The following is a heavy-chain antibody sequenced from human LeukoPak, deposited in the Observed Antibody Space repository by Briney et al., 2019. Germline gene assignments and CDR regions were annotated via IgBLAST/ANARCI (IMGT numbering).Heavy chain of an antibody. CDR1: GGSISSYY. CDR3: ARDRPLERHLWGDYYYGMDV. D-gene: IGHD1-1*01. CDR2: IYTSGST. Sequence: PSETLSLTCTVSGGSISSYYWSWIRQPAGKGLEWIGRIYTSGSTNYNPSLKSRVTMSVDTSKNQFSLKLSSVTAADTAVYYCARDRPLERHLWGDYYYGMDVWGQGTTVTVSS. J-gene: IGHJ6*02. V-gene: IGHV4-4*07.